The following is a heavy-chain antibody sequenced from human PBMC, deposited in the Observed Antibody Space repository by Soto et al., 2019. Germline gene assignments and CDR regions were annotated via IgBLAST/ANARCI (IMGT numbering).Heavy chain of an antibody. CDR3: AKDLSSSSPVYFDY. J-gene: IGHJ4*02. CDR1: GFTFSSYG. CDR2: ISYDGSNK. Sequence: QPGGSLRLSCAASGFTFSSYGMHWVRQAPGKGLEWVAVISYDGSNKYYADSVKGRFTISRDNSKNTLYLQMNSLRAEDTAVYYCAKDLSSSSPVYFDYWGQGTLVTVSS. D-gene: IGHD6-6*01. V-gene: IGHV3-30*18.